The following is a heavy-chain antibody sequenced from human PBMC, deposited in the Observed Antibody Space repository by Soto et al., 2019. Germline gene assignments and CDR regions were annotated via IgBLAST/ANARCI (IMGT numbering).Heavy chain of an antibody. D-gene: IGHD3-10*01. CDR2: IIPILGIA. CDR1: GGTFSSYT. J-gene: IGHJ5*02. V-gene: IGHV1-69*02. Sequence: GASVKVSCKASGGTFSSYTISWVRQAPGQGLEWMGRIIPILGIANYAQKFQGRVTITADKSTSTAYMELSSLRSEDTAVYYCARSAYYYGSLAYNWFDPCGQGTLVTVSS. CDR3: ARSAYYYGSLAYNWFDP.